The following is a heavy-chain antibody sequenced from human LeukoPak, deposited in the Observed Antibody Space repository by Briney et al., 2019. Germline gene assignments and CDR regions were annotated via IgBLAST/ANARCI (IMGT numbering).Heavy chain of an antibody. D-gene: IGHD2-2*01. CDR2: ISAYNGNT. CDR1: GYTFTSYG. V-gene: IGHV1-18*01. Sequence: ASVKVSCKAFGYTFTSYGISWVRQAPGQGLEWMGWISAYNGNTNYAQKLQGRVTMTTDTSTSTAYMELGSLRSDDTAVYYCARDPHLGTYQLLVYYYYGMDVWGQGTTVTVSS. CDR3: ARDPHLGTYQLLVYYYYGMDV. J-gene: IGHJ6*02.